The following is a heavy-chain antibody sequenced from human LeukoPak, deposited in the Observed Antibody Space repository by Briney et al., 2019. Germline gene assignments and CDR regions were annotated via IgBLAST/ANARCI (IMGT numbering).Heavy chain of an antibody. CDR3: ASYLRGSYFDY. J-gene: IGHJ4*02. CDR1: GGSISSSDYY. CDR2: IYYSGST. D-gene: IGHD3-16*01. V-gene: IGHV4-39*01. Sequence: SETLFLTCIVSGGSISSSDYYWGWIRQPPGKGLEWIATIYYSGSTYYNPSLRSRVTISVDTFKNQFSLRLTSVTAADTAVYYCASYLRGSYFDYWGQGTLVTVSS.